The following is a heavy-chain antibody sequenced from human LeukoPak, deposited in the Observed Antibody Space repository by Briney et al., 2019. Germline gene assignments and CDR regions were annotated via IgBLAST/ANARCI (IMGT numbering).Heavy chain of an antibody. D-gene: IGHD3-10*01. CDR2: ISHSGST. J-gene: IGHJ3*02. V-gene: IGHV4-59*12. Sequence: SETLSLTCAVSGDSISSYYWNWIRQPPGKGLEWIGYISHSGSTYYSPSLKRRVTISLDTSRNQFSLKLNSVTAADTAVYYCAKSNGYGLVDIWGQGTVVTVSS. CDR3: AKSNGYGLVDI. CDR1: GDSISSYY.